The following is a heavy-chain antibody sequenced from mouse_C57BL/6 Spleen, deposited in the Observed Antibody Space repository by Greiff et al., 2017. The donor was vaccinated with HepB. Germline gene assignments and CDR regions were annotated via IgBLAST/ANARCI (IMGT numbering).Heavy chain of an antibody. CDR2: ISYDGSN. D-gene: IGHD2-1*01. Sequence: EVKVEESGPGLVKPSQSLSLTCSVTGYSITSGYYWNWIRQFPGNKLEWMGYISYDGSNNYNPSLKNRISITRDTSKNQFFLKLNSVTTEDTATYYCARVYYGNYDYWGQGTTLTVSS. V-gene: IGHV3-6*01. CDR1: GYSITSGYY. CDR3: ARVYYGNYDY. J-gene: IGHJ2*01.